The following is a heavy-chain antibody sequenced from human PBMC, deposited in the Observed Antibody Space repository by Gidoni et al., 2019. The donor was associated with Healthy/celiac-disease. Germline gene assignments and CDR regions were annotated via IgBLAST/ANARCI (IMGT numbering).Heavy chain of an antibody. CDR1: GFTFSSYS. J-gene: IGHJ4*02. D-gene: IGHD1-26*01. CDR3: ARGHSGSYFDY. CDR2: ISSSSSYI. Sequence: EVQLVESGGGLVKPGGSLRLSCAASGFTFSSYSMNWVRQAPGKGLEWVSSISSSSSYIYYADSGKGRFTISRDNAKNSLYLQMNSLRAEDTAVYYCARGHSGSYFDYWGQGTLVTVSS. V-gene: IGHV3-21*01.